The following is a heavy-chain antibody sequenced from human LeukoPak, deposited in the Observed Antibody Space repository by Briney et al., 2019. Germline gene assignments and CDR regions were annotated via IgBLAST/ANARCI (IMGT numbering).Heavy chain of an antibody. CDR2: IRSKANSYAT. D-gene: IGHD3-22*01. J-gene: IGHJ4*02. CDR3: TSVPYDSSGRPLIDY. CDR1: GFTFSGSA. Sequence: GGSLRLSCAASGFTFSGSAMHWVRQASGKGLEWVGRIRSKANSYATAYAASVKGRFTISRDDSKNTAYLRMNSLKTEDTAVYYCTSVPYDSSGRPLIDYWGQGTLVTVAS. V-gene: IGHV3-73*01.